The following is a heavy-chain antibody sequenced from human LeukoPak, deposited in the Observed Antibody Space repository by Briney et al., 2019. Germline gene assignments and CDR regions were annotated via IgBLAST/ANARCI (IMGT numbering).Heavy chain of an antibody. CDR3: AKDLNTISPPG. CDR1: GFTFSSYA. D-gene: IGHD2-2*01. J-gene: IGHJ4*02. Sequence: PGGSLRLSCAASGFTFSSYAMHWVRQAPGKGLEWVSTIGGTGTNTYYADSVKGRFTISRDNSKNTLYLQMNSLRAEDTAVYYCAKDLNTISPPGWGQGTLVTVSS. V-gene: IGHV3-23*01. CDR2: IGGTGTNT.